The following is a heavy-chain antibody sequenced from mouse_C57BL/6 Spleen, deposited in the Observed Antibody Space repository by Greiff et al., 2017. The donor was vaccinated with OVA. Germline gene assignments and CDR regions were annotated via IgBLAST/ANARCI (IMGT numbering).Heavy chain of an antibody. J-gene: IGHJ2*01. CDR3: ARGRDSDYFDY. Sequence: VQLQQSGAELVRPGTSVKVSCKASGYAFTNYLIEWVKQRPGQGLEWIGVINPGSGGTNYNEKFKGKATLTADKPSSTAYMQLSSLTSEDSAVYFCARGRDSDYFDYWGQGTTLTVSS. V-gene: IGHV1-54*01. D-gene: IGHD3-3*01. CDR2: INPGSGGT. CDR1: GYAFTNYL.